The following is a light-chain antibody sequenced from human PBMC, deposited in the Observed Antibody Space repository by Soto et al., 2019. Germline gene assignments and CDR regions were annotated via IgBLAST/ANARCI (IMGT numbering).Light chain of an antibody. V-gene: IGKV1-5*01. CDR3: LCYITYPWT. CDR2: DAS. CDR1: QSCRNS. Sequence: DLQMTQSPSTLSASVGDRVTITCRASQSCRNSLAWYQQKAGKAPTLLIYDASTLQSGVPSRLSGSGSGTEFSLTISSLQPEDFATYYCLCYITYPWTFGQGTKVEIK. J-gene: IGKJ1*01.